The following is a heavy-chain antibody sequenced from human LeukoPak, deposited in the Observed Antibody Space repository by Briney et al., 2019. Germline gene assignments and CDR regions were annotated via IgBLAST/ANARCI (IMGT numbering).Heavy chain of an antibody. CDR3: ARVGLYSSSSGDIDY. CDR1: GFTFSSYS. Sequence: PGGSLRLSCAASGFTFSSYSMNWVRQAPGKGLEWVSYISSSSSTIYYADSEKGRFTISRDNAKNSLYLQMNSLRAEDTAVYYCARVGLYSSSSGDIDYWGQGTLVTVSS. V-gene: IGHV3-48*01. J-gene: IGHJ4*02. CDR2: ISSSSSTI. D-gene: IGHD6-6*01.